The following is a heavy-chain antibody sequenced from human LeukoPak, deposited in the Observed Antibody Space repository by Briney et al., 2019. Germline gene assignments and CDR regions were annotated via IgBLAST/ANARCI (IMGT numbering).Heavy chain of an antibody. J-gene: IGHJ4*02. V-gene: IGHV4-34*01. CDR1: GGSFSGYY. CDR2: INHSGST. Sequence: PSETLSLTCAVYGGSFSGYYWSWIRQPPGKGLEWIGEINHSGSTNYNPSLKSRVTISVDTSKNQFSLKLSSVTAADTAVYYCARGPPDRPWPGVHYYFDYWGQGTLVTVSS. D-gene: IGHD7-27*01. CDR3: ARGPPDRPWPGVHYYFDY.